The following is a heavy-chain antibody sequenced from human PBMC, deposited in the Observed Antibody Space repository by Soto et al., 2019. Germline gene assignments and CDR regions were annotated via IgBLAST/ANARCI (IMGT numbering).Heavy chain of an antibody. CDR1: GGSISSYY. V-gene: IGHV4-59*01. CDR3: ARAGNYPDWPGGAFDI. D-gene: IGHD1-7*01. CDR2: IYYSGCT. J-gene: IGHJ3*02. Sequence: QVQLQESGPGLVKPSETLSLTCTVSGGSISSYYWSWIRQPPGKGLEWIGYIYYSGCTNYNPSLTRRVTIAVDTSQHQFALTLSSVTAGDTAVYYCARAGNYPDWPGGAFDIWGQGTMVTVSS.